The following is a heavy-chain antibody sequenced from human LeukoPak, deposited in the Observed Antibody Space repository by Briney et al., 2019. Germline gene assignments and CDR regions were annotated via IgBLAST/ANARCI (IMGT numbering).Heavy chain of an antibody. CDR2: IIPILGIA. V-gene: IGHV1-69*04. CDR3: ARVKDDILTGPAFDI. D-gene: IGHD3-9*01. CDR1: GGTFSSYA. J-gene: IGHJ3*02. Sequence: SVKVSCKASGGTFSSYAISWVRQAPGQGLEWMGRIIPILGIANYAQKFQGRVTITADKSTSTAYMELSSLRSEDTAVYYCARVKDDILTGPAFDIWGQGTMVTVSS.